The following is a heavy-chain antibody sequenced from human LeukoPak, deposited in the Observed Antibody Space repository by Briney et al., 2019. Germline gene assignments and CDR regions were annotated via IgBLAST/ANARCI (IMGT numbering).Heavy chain of an antibody. V-gene: IGHV1-8*02. CDR1: GYTFTSYA. J-gene: IGHJ6*02. CDR3: ARGPITMVRGRRGSYYYGMDV. CDR2: INPKSGET. D-gene: IGHD3-10*01. Sequence: ASVKVSCKASGYTFTSYAMHWVRQATGQGLEWMGYINPKSGETGYAPKFQGRVTMTRNTSISTAYMELSSLRSEDTAVYYCARGPITMVRGRRGSYYYGMDVWGQGTTVTVSS.